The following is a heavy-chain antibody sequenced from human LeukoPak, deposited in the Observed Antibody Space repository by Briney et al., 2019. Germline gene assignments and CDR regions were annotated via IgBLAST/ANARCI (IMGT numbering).Heavy chain of an antibody. CDR3: AREWRGRYYYYYMDV. V-gene: IGHV4-59*01. CDR1: GGSISIFY. D-gene: IGHD2-15*01. Sequence: PSETLSLTCTLSGGSISIFYWSCIRQPPGEGLECIGYIYYSGSTNYNPPLKSRVPISQDTPKNHSSLTLSSVTAADTAVYYCAREWRGRYYYYYMDVWGKGTTVTVS. J-gene: IGHJ6*03. CDR2: IYYSGST.